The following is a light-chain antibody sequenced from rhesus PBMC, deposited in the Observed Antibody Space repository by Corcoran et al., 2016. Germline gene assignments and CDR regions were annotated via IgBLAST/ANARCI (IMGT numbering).Light chain of an antibody. V-gene: IGKV1-25*01. CDR2: EAS. J-gene: IGKJ1*01. CDR1: QGITND. CDR3: QHYYSTPWT. Sequence: DIQMTQSPSSLSASVGDRVTITCRASQGITNDLAWYQQKPGETPNLLIYEASSLQSGIPSRFSGSGSGTDFTLTISSLQSEDFATYYCQHYYSTPWTFGQGTKVEIK.